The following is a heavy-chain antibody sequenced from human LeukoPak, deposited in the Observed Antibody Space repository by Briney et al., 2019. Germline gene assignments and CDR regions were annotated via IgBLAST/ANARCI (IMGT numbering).Heavy chain of an antibody. CDR1: GYTFTSYG. D-gene: IGHD1-26*01. CDR3: ARDEPIVGATSIDY. J-gene: IGHJ4*02. Sequence: ASVKVSCKASGYTFTSYGFSWVRQAPGHGLEWMGWISAYNGNTNYAQKLQGRVTMTTDTSTSTAYMELRSLRSDDTAVYYCARDEPIVGATSIDYWGQGTLVTVS. CDR2: ISAYNGNT. V-gene: IGHV1-18*01.